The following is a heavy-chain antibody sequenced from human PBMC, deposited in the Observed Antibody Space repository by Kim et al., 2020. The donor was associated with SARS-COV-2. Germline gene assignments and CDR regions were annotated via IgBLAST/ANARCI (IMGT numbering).Heavy chain of an antibody. J-gene: IGHJ4*02. V-gene: IGHV3-33*01. CDR3: ARGGYSGYALVY. D-gene: IGHD5-12*01. Sequence: YYADSVKGRFTISRDNSKNTLYLQMNSLRAEDTAVYYCARGGYSGYALVYWGQGTLVTVSS.